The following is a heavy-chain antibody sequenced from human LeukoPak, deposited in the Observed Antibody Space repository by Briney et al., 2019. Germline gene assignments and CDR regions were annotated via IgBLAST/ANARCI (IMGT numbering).Heavy chain of an antibody. V-gene: IGHV1-18*01. CDR3: ARDHAYDSSGYYYTRYWYFDL. CDR2: ISAYNGNT. CDR1: GYTFTSYG. Sequence: ASVKVSCKASGYTFTSYGISWVRQAPGQGLEWMGWISAYNGNTNYAQKLQGRVTMTTDTSTSTAYMELRSLRSDDTAVYYCARDHAYDSSGYYYTRYWYFDLWGRGTLVTVSS. J-gene: IGHJ2*01. D-gene: IGHD3-22*01.